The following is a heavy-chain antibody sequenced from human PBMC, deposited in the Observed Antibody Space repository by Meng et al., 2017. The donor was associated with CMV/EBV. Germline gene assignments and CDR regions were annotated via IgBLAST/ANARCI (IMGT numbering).Heavy chain of an antibody. CDR3: ATLALMLYLDN. J-gene: IGHJ4*02. CDR2: IDTGATRT. Sequence: GESLKISCAASGFSFSNFAMTWVRQAPGKGLEWVSVIDTGATRTYYADSVKGRFTISRDNSKNTLYLQMNSLKAEDTAVYYCATLALMLYLDNWGQGTLVTVSS. CDR1: GFSFSNFA. D-gene: IGHD3-16*01. V-gene: IGHV3-23*03.